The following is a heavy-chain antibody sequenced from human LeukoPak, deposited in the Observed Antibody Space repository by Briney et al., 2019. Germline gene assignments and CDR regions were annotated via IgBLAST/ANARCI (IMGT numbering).Heavy chain of an antibody. CDR2: IWYDGSNK. Sequence: GKSLRLSCAASGFTFSSYGMHWVRQAPGKGLEWVAVIWYDGSNKYYADSVKGRFTISRDNSKNTLYLQMNSLRAEDTAVYYCAREVVPAATLNWFDPWGQGTLVTVSS. CDR3: AREVVPAATLNWFDP. CDR1: GFTFSSYG. V-gene: IGHV3-33*08. J-gene: IGHJ5*02. D-gene: IGHD2-2*01.